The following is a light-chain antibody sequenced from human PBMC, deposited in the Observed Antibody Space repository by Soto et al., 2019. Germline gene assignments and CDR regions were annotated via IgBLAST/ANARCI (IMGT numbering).Light chain of an antibody. CDR3: QHYNSWPRT. J-gene: IGKJ1*01. CDR1: QSVSSD. Sequence: EIVMTQSPATLSVSPGERATLSCRASQSVSSDLAWYQQKPGQAPRLVIYSASTRATGSPARFSGSGSGTEFTLTISTLQPEDFAVYYCQHYNSWPRTFGQGTKLEVK. V-gene: IGKV3-15*01. CDR2: SAS.